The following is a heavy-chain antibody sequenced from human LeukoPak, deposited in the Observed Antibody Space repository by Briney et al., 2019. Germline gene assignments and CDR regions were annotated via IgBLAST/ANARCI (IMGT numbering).Heavy chain of an antibody. J-gene: IGHJ4*02. V-gene: IGHV1-24*01. CDR1: GYTLTELS. CDR3: ATTTYDSSGSGWWFIDY. D-gene: IGHD3-22*01. CDR2: FDPEDGET. Sequence: ASVKVSCKVSGYTLTELSMHWVRQAPGKGLEWMGGFDPEDGETIYAQKFQGRVTMTEDTSTDTAYMELSSLRSEDTAVYYYATTTYDSSGSGWWFIDYWGQGTLVTVSS.